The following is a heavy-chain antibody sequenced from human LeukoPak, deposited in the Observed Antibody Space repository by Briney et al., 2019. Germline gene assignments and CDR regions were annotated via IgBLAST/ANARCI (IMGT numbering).Heavy chain of an antibody. D-gene: IGHD3-22*01. V-gene: IGHV3-7*01. CDR2: IKQDGSER. CDR1: GFTFSSYW. J-gene: IGHJ4*02. CDR3: ARDSGGYYTPHDY. Sequence: GGSLRLSCSASGFTFSSYWMNWVRQAPGKGLEWVANIKQDGSERYYVDSVMGRFTISRDNAKNSLYLQMNSLRAEDTAVYYCARDSGGYYTPHDYWGQGTLVTVSS.